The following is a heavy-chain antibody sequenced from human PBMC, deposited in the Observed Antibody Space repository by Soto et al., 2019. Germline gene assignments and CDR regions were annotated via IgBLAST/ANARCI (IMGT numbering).Heavy chain of an antibody. CDR1: GFTFSIYG. CDR2: IWYDGSIK. Sequence: GGSLRLSCAASGFTFSIYGMNWVRQTPGQGLEWVALIWYDGSIKYYGDSVKGRFTVSRDNSKNTLYLQMNNLRAEDTAVYYCASGETGAEYYYGMDVWGQGTTVTVSS. CDR3: ASGETGAEYYYGMDV. J-gene: IGHJ6*02. D-gene: IGHD1-26*01. V-gene: IGHV3-33*01.